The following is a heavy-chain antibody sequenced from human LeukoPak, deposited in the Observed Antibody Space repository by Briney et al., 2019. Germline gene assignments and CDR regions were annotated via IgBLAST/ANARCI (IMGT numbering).Heavy chain of an antibody. D-gene: IGHD6-19*01. V-gene: IGHV4-34*01. CDR1: GGSFSGYS. CDR3: ARGRSASGWYSVSGWFDP. J-gene: IGHJ5*02. Sequence: SETLSLTCAVYGGSFSGYSWTWIRQPPGKGLEWIGEINHSGSTNYNPSLKSRVTTSVDTSKNQFSLKLSSVTAADTAVYYCARGRSASGWYSVSGWFDPWGQGTLVTVSS. CDR2: INHSGST.